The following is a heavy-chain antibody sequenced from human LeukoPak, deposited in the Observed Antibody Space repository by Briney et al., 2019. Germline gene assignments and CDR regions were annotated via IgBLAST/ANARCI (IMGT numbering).Heavy chain of an antibody. CDR1: GFGFRLHS. CDR2: MSGGADRS. Sequence: GGSLRLSCESSGFGFRLHSMTWVRQAAGKGLEWVSSMSGGADRSYYADSVKGRFTVPRDYSKNTLYLQMNSLRADDTAVYYCARDYDYDSSGYSNDWGQGTLVTVSS. J-gene: IGHJ4*02. D-gene: IGHD3-22*01. CDR3: ARDYDYDSSGYSND. V-gene: IGHV3-23*01.